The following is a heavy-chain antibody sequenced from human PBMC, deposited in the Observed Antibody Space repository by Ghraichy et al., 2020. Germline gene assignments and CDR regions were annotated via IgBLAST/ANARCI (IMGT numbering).Heavy chain of an antibody. J-gene: IGHJ5*02. CDR2: IYYFSGST. V-gene: IGHV4-30-4*01. D-gene: IGHD3-22*01. CDR1: GGSISSGDYY. CDR3: ARGRYYYENSGFYYDDP. Sequence: SQTLSLTCTVSGGSISSGDYYWSWIRQPTGEGLEWLGYIYYFSGSTDYNPSLKSRVTISVDTSKNQFSLNLSSVTAADTAVYYCARGRYYYENSGFYYDDPWGQGTLVTVSS.